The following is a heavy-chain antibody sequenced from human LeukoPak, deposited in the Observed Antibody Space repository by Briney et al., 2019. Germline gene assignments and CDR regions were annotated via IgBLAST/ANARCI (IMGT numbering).Heavy chain of an antibody. CDR2: IRYDGSNK. Sequence: PGGSLRLSCAASGFTFSSYGMHWVRQAPGKGLEWVAFIRYDGSNKYYADSVKGRFTISRDNSKNTLYLQMNSLRAEDTAVDYCAKIPYDFWSGYTQFDYWGQGTLVTVSS. V-gene: IGHV3-30*02. J-gene: IGHJ4*02. CDR1: GFTFSSYG. D-gene: IGHD3-3*01. CDR3: AKIPYDFWSGYTQFDY.